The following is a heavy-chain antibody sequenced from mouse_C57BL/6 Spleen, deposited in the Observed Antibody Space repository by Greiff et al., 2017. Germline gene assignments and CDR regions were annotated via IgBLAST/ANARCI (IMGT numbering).Heavy chain of an antibody. V-gene: IGHV14-4*01. CDR2: IDPENGDT. CDR1: GFNIKDDY. CDR3: TTPAQATWAWCAY. J-gene: IGHJ3*01. Sequence: VQLQQSGAELVRPGASVKLSCTASGFNIKDDYMHWVKQRPEQGLEWIGWIDPENGDTEYASKFQGKATITADTSSNTAYLQLSSLTSEDTAVYYCTTPAQATWAWCAYWGQGTLVTVSA. D-gene: IGHD3-2*02.